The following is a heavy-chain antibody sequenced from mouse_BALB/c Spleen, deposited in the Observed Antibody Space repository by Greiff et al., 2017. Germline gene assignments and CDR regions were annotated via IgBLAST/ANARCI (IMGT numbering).Heavy chain of an antibody. D-gene: IGHD2-14*01. J-gene: IGHJ3*01. V-gene: IGHV1-4*02. CDR2: INPSSGYT. CDR3: ARFEVPLAY. Sequence: VQLQQSSAELARPGASVKMSCKASGYTFTSYTMHWVKQRPGQGLEWIGYINPSSGYTEYNQKFKDKTTLTADKSSSTAYMQLSSLTSEDSAVYYCARFEVPLAYWGQGTLVTVSA. CDR1: GYTFTSYT.